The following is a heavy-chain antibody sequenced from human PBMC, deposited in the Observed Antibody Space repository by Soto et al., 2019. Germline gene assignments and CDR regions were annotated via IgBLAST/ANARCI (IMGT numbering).Heavy chain of an antibody. V-gene: IGHV3-7*01. Sequence: PGGSLRLSCAASGFTFSSYWMSWVRQAPGKGLEWVANIKQGGSEKYYVDSVKGRFTISRDNAKNSLYLQMNSLRAEDTVVYYCLKDQYYLSGGYYVFDSWGQGTLVTVSS. CDR2: IKQGGSEK. CDR3: LKDQYYLSGGYYVFDS. J-gene: IGHJ4*02. CDR1: GFTFSSYW. D-gene: IGHD3-22*01.